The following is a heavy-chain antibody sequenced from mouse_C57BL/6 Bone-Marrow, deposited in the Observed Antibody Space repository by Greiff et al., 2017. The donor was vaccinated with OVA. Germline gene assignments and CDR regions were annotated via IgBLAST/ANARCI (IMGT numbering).Heavy chain of an antibody. CDR2: ISDGGSYT. CDR3: ARDSLLWLPYWYFDV. D-gene: IGHD2-2*01. J-gene: IGHJ1*03. CDR1: GFTFSSYA. V-gene: IGHV5-4*01. Sequence: EVMLVESGGGLVKPGGSLKLSCAASGFTFSSYAMSWVRQTPEKRLEWVATISDGGSYTYYPDNVKGRFTISRDNAKNNLYLQMSHLKSEDTAMYYCARDSLLWLPYWYFDVWGTGTTVTVSS.